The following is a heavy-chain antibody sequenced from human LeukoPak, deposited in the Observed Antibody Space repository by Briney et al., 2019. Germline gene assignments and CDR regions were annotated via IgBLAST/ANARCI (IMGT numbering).Heavy chain of an antibody. CDR3: ARVRRYSGSYWFDP. V-gene: IGHV4-59*01. Sequence: SETLSLTCTVSGGSISSYYWSWIRQPPGKGLEWIGFIYYSGSTNYNPSLKSRVTISVDTSKNQFPLKLSSVTAADTAVYYCARVRRYSGSYWFDPWGQGTLVTVSS. J-gene: IGHJ5*02. CDR2: IYYSGST. CDR1: GGSISSYY. D-gene: IGHD1-26*01.